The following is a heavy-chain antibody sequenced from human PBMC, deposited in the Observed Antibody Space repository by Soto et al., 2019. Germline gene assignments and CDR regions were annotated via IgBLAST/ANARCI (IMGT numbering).Heavy chain of an antibody. CDR2: ISYDEKNK. V-gene: IGHV3-30*18. Sequence: VQLVESGGGVVQPGRSLRLSCAASGFTFSTCAMHWVRQAPGKGLEWVAVISYDEKNKYFADSVKGRFTISRDNSKNMLYLQLNSLRAEDTAVYYCAKILGGGWLIDYWGQGTLVTVSS. D-gene: IGHD6-19*01. J-gene: IGHJ4*02. CDR3: AKILGGGWLIDY. CDR1: GFTFSTCA.